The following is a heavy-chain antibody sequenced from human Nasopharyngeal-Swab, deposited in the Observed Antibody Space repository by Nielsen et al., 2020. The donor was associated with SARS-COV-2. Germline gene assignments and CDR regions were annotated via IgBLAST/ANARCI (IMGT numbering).Heavy chain of an antibody. D-gene: IGHD1-26*01. CDR1: GFTFRIYG. J-gene: IGHJ6*03. Sequence: GESLKIPWATSGFTFRIYGMHWVRQAPGKGLEWVAVTSFDGSNKSYADSVKGRFTISKDYAQNTLYLHMNSLRAEDTAVYYCAKGLRVGSAYYFYYYMDVWGKGTTVTVSS. CDR3: AKGLRVGSAYYFYYYMDV. CDR2: TSFDGSNK. V-gene: IGHV3-30*05.